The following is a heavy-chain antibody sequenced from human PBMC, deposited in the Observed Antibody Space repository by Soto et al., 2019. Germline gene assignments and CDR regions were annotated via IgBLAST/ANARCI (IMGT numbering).Heavy chain of an antibody. D-gene: IGHD7-27*01. CDR2: ISGSGGST. V-gene: IGHV3-23*01. Sequence: AGGSLRPSCAASGFTLTIFAMSWVRQSPGKGLEWVSTISGSGGSTYYADAVKGRFTISRDNSMGTLYLQMKSLRVEDTAIYYCAKEVSLGSTVDLGYWGQGTLVTVSS. J-gene: IGHJ4*02. CDR3: AKEVSLGSTVDLGY. CDR1: GFTLTIFA.